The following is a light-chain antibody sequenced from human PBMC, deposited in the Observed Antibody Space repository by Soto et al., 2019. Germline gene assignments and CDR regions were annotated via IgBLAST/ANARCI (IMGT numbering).Light chain of an antibody. Sequence: DIQMTQSPSTLSASVGDRVTITCRASQSISSWLAWYQQKPGKAPTLLIYDASSLESGVPSRFSGSGSGTEFTLTISSLKPDDFATYYCQQYNSYWTFGQGTKVEIK. CDR2: DAS. CDR3: QQYNSYWT. V-gene: IGKV1-5*01. J-gene: IGKJ1*01. CDR1: QSISSW.